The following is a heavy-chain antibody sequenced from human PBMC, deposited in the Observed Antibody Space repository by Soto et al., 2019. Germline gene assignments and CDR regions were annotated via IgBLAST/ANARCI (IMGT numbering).Heavy chain of an antibody. CDR2: ISAYNGNT. CDR1: GYTFTSYG. CDR3: ARADIVVVPAGGMDV. V-gene: IGHV1-18*01. J-gene: IGHJ6*02. D-gene: IGHD2-2*01. Sequence: GVSVKVSCKASGYTFTSYGISWVRQAPGQGLEWMGWISAYNGNTNYAQKFQGRVTITADESTSTAYMELSSLRSEDTAVYYCARADIVVVPAGGMDVWGQGTTVTVSS.